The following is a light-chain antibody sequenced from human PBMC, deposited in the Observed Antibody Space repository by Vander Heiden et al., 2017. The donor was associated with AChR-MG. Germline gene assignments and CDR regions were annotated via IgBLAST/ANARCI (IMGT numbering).Light chain of an antibody. V-gene: IGKV3-15*01. J-gene: IGKJ2*01. CDR3: QQYNTWPPLT. CDR2: GAS. CDR1: QSVSSN. Sequence: EIVMPPSPPTLSVSPGERATLTCRASQSVSSNLAWYQQKPGQAPRLLIYGASTRATGLPARFSGSASGTEFTLTISILQSEDFAVYYCQQYNTWPPLTFGQGTKLEIK.